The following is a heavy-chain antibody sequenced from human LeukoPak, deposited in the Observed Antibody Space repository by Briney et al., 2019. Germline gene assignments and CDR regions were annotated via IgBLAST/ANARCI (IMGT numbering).Heavy chain of an antibody. CDR1: GFTFSSYG. V-gene: IGHV3-33*01. J-gene: IGHJ4*02. CDR2: IWYDGSNK. Sequence: PGGSLRLSCAASGFTFSSYGMHWVRQAPGKGLEWVAVIWYDGSNKYYADSVKGRFTISRDNSKNTLYLQMNSLRAEDTAVYYCARAYYYDSSGSADYWGQGTLVTVPS. D-gene: IGHD3-22*01. CDR3: ARAYYYDSSGSADY.